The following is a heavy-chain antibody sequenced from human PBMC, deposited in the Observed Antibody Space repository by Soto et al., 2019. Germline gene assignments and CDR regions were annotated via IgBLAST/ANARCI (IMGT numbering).Heavy chain of an antibody. CDR2: ISSSASTI. D-gene: IGHD6-13*01. V-gene: IGHV3-11*01. Sequence: GGSLRLSCAASGFTFSDYYMSWIRQAPGKGLEWVSYISSSASTIYYADSVKGRFTISRDNAKNSLYLQMNSLRAEDTAVYYCARDVDQGTFDIWGQGTMVTVSS. CDR1: GFTFSDYY. CDR3: ARDVDQGTFDI. J-gene: IGHJ3*02.